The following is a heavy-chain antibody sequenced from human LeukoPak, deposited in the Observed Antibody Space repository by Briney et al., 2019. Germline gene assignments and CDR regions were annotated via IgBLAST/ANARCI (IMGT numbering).Heavy chain of an antibody. CDR2: INYSGGT. J-gene: IGHJ6*02. V-gene: IGHV4-59*08. D-gene: IGHD3-22*01. CDR3: ARYYYDSSGYSHGMDV. CDR1: GGSISSYY. Sequence: SETLSLTCIVSGGSISSYYWSWIRQPPGKGLEWIGHINYSGGTEYNPSLKSRVTISVDTPKNQFSLKLSSVTAADTAVYYCARYYYDSSGYSHGMDVWGQGTTVTVSS.